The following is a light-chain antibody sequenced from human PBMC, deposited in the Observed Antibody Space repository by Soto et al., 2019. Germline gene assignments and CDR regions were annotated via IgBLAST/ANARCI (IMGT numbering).Light chain of an antibody. CDR2: AAS. V-gene: IGKV1-9*01. CDR3: QQTESYPST. J-gene: IGKJ4*01. CDR1: QDIAIY. Sequence: IQLTQSPSSLSASVGDRVTITCRASQDIAIYLAWYQQKPGKAPKLLIFAASTLQSGVPSRFSGSGSGTDFTLTISSLQPEDFATYYCQQTESYPSTFGGGTKVDIK.